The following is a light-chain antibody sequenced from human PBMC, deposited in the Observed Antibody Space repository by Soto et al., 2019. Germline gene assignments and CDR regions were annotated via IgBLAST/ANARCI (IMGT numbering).Light chain of an antibody. CDR2: DDN. CDR1: SSNIGGNS. J-gene: IGLJ6*01. V-gene: IGLV1-51*01. CDR3: SPYAARNIYV. Sequence: QSVLTQPPSVSAAPGQKVTISCSGSSSNIGGNSVSWYQQLPGTAPKLLIYDDNKRPSGIPDRFSGSKSGNTASLTVSGLQDEDEGYYYWSPYAARNIYV.